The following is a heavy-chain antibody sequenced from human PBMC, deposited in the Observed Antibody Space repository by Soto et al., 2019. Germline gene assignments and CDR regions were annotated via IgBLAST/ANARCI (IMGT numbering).Heavy chain of an antibody. CDR3: ARGVYGSGNYYTGRSAFDI. V-gene: IGHV1-69*06. CDR1: GGTLSDHG. Sequence: QVQLEQSGAEVKKPGSSVKISCKASGGTLSDHGVSWLRQAPGQGLEWVGGTIPVFNTAKYAPKFQGRVTIAADNSTNKAYMELGSLRSDDTAFYYCARGVYGSGNYYTGRSAFDIWGQGTLVIVSS. CDR2: TIPVFNTA. J-gene: IGHJ3*02. D-gene: IGHD3-10*01.